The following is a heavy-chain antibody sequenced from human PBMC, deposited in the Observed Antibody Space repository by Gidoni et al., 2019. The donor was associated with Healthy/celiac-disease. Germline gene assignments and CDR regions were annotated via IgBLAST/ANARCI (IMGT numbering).Heavy chain of an antibody. D-gene: IGHD5-18*01. V-gene: IGHV5-10-1*03. CDR3: ATLSVDTASHAFDI. Sequence: EVQMVQSGAEVKKRGESLRSSCKGYGYSLTSYWISWVRQMPGKGLEWMGRIDPSDSYPNYIPSFQGHVTISADKSISTAYLQWSSLKASDTAMYYCATLSVDTASHAFDIWGQGTMVTVSS. CDR1: GYSLTSYW. CDR2: IDPSDSYP. J-gene: IGHJ3*02.